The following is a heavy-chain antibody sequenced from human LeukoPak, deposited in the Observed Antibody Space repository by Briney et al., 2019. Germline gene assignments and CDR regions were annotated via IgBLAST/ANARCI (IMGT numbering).Heavy chain of an antibody. D-gene: IGHD6-13*01. J-gene: IGHJ4*02. V-gene: IGHV7-4-1*02. CDR1: GGTFSSYA. Sequence: ASVKVSCKASGGTFSSYAISWVRQAPGQGLEWMGWINTNTGNPTYAQGFTGRFVFSLDTSVSTAYLQISSLKAEDTAVYYCARAEAAAEGYYFDYWGQGTLVTVSS. CDR2: INTNTGNP. CDR3: ARAEAAAEGYYFDY.